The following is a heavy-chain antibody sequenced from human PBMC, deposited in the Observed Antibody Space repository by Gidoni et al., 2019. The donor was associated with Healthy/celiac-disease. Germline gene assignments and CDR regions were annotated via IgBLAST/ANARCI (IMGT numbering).Heavy chain of an antibody. CDR2: ISAYNGNT. CDR3: ARDYDYIWGSYRSIDY. V-gene: IGHV1-18*01. D-gene: IGHD3-16*02. J-gene: IGHJ4*02. CDR1: GYTFTSYG. Sequence: QVQLVQSGAEVKTPGASVKVSCKASGYTFTSYGISWVRQAPGQGLEWMGWISAYNGNTNDAQKLQGRVTMTTDTSTSTAYMELRSLRSDDTAVYYCARDYDYIWGSYRSIDYWGQGTLVTVSS.